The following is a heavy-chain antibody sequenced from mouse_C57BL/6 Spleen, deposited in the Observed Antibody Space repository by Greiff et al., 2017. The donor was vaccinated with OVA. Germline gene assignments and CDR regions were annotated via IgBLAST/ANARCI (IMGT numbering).Heavy chain of an antibody. CDR2: IDPETGGT. D-gene: IGHD1-1*01. Sequence: QVQLQQSGAELVRPGASVTLSCKASGYTFTDYEMHWVKQTPVHGLEWIGAIDPETGGTAYNQKFKGKAILTADKSSSTAYMELRSLTSEDSAVYYCTRRSQFTTTSRGYFDVWGTGTTVTVSS. CDR1: GYTFTDYE. J-gene: IGHJ1*03. V-gene: IGHV1-15*01. CDR3: TRRSQFTTTSRGYFDV.